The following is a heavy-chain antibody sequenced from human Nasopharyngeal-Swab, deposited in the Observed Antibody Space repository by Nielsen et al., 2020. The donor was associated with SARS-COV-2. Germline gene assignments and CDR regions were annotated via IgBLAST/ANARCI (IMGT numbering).Heavy chain of an antibody. D-gene: IGHD3-10*01. Sequence: ASVKVSCKASGYSFTFFAMHWVRQAPGQRLEWMGRINPANGNTEYSQKFQGRVTISRDTSVSTSYVEVNSLKSEDTAVYYCARGYYTSGSYSYWGQGTLVTVSS. V-gene: IGHV1-3*01. CDR1: GYSFTFFA. J-gene: IGHJ4*02. CDR3: ARGYYTSGSYSY. CDR2: INPANGNT.